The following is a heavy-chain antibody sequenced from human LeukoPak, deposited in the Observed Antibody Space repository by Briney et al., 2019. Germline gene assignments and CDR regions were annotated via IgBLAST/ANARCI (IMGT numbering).Heavy chain of an antibody. Sequence: PGGSLRLSCAASGFTFSGSAMHWVRQASGKGLEWVGRIRSKANSYVTAYAASVTGRFTISRDDSSNTAYLQMNSLKTEDTAVYYCTRHSDTYCSRGNCYVDNFYGLDVWGQGTRVTVSS. CDR2: IRSKANSYVT. CDR1: GFTFSGSA. J-gene: IGHJ6*02. V-gene: IGHV3-73*01. D-gene: IGHD2-15*01. CDR3: TRHSDTYCSRGNCYVDNFYGLDV.